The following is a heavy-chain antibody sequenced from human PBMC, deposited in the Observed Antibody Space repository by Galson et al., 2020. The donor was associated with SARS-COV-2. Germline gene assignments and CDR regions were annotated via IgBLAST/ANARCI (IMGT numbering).Heavy chain of an antibody. Sequence: ASVKVSCKASGYTFTSYAMHWVRQDPGQRLEWMGWINAGNGNTKYSQKFQGRVTITRDTSASTAYMELSSLRSEDTAVYYCARGDFYYDSSGYLGYYYYYMDVWGKGTTVTVSS. J-gene: IGHJ6*03. V-gene: IGHV1-3*01. D-gene: IGHD3-22*01. CDR2: INAGNGNT. CDR1: GYTFTSYA. CDR3: ARGDFYYDSSGYLGYYYYYMDV.